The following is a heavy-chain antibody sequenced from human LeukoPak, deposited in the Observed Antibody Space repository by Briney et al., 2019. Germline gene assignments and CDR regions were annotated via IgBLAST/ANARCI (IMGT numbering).Heavy chain of an antibody. J-gene: IGHJ4*02. V-gene: IGHV4-59*01. Sequence: SETLSLTCSVSGGSISSYYWSWLRQPPGKGREGIGNIYYSGSTNYNPSLKSRVTISVDTSKNQFSLKLSSVTAADTAVYSCARYIWGSYPTFEDYWGQGTLVTVSS. CDR1: GGSISSYY. CDR3: ARYIWGSYPTFEDY. CDR2: IYYSGST. D-gene: IGHD3-16*02.